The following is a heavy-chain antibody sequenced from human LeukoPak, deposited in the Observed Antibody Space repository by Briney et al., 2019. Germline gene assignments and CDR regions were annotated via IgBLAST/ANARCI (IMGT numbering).Heavy chain of an antibody. CDR3: ARLYYDSSGYYAEYFQH. Sequence: SVKVSCEASGGTFSSYAISWVRQAPGQGLEWMGGIIPIFGTANYAQKFQGRVTITADESTSTAYMELSSLRSEDTAVYYCARLYYDSSGYYAEYFQHWGQGTLVTVSS. J-gene: IGHJ1*01. V-gene: IGHV1-69*01. CDR2: IIPIFGTA. CDR1: GGTFSSYA. D-gene: IGHD3-22*01.